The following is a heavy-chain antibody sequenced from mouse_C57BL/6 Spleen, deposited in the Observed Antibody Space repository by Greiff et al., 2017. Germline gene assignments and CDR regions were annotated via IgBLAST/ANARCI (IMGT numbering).Heavy chain of an antibody. CDR2: INPNNGGT. D-gene: IGHD1-1*01. V-gene: IGHV1-22*01. CDR1: GYTFTDYN. CDR3: ARERDYYGSNFDY. J-gene: IGHJ2*01. Sequence: EVKLQESGPELVKPGASVKMSCKASGYTFTDYNMHWVKQSHGKSLEWIGYINPNNGGTSYNQKFKGKATLTVNKSSSTAYMELRSLTSEDSAVYYCARERDYYGSNFDYWGQGTTLTVSS.